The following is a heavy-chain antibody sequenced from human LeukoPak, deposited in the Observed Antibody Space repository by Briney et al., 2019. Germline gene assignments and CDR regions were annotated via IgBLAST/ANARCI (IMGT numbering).Heavy chain of an antibody. D-gene: IGHD5-18*01. CDR2: IYTSGST. CDR3: ARADVDTTMVTAGAFDI. V-gene: IGHV4-4*07. CDR1: GGSTSSYY. J-gene: IGHJ3*02. Sequence: SETLSLTCTVSGGSTSSYYWSWIRQPAGKGLEWIGRIYTSGSTNYNPSLKSRVTMSVDTSKNQFSLKLSSVTAADTAVYYCARADVDTTMVTAGAFDIWGQGTMVTVSS.